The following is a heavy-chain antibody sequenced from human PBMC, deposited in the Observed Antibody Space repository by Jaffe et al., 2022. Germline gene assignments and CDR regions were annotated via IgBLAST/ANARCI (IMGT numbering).Heavy chain of an antibody. CDR2: IDHSGSS. V-gene: IGHV4-34*01. Sequence: QVQLQQWGAGLLKPSETLSLTCAVYGGSFSGYYWTWIRQAPGKGPEWIGDIDHSGSSSYNPSLKSRVTVSKDTSKNQFFLKLRGVTASDRAHYYCARAANWKGRKIFDFWGQGSLVTVSS. CDR1: GGSFSGYY. D-gene: IGHD1-20*01. J-gene: IGHJ4*02. CDR3: ARAANWKGRKIFDF.